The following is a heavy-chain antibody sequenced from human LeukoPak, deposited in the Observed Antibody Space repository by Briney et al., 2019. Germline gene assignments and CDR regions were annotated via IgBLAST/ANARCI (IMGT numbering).Heavy chain of an antibody. V-gene: IGHV3-53*01. J-gene: IGHJ6*02. CDR3: ARDPLSVTGTNERYDYYGFDV. CDR2: IYSGGST. D-gene: IGHD6-19*01. Sequence: GGSLRLSCAASGFTVSSYYMSWVRQAPGRGLEWLSIIYSGGSTYYADSVKGRFTISRDDSKNTLYLQMNSLRPEDTAVYYCARDPLSVTGTNERYDYYGFDVWGQGTTVTVSS. CDR1: GFTVSSYY.